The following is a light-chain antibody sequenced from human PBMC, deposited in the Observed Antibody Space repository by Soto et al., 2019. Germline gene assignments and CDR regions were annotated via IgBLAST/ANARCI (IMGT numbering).Light chain of an antibody. Sequence: DIQLTQSPSSLSASVGDRVTITCPASQDITNYLNWYRQKPGKAPELLIYDASNSETGVPSRFSGSGSGTDFTFTISILQPEDIATYYWQHCDNLPYTLGQGTKLEIK. J-gene: IGKJ2*01. CDR2: DAS. CDR1: QDITNY. CDR3: QHCDNLPYT. V-gene: IGKV1-33*01.